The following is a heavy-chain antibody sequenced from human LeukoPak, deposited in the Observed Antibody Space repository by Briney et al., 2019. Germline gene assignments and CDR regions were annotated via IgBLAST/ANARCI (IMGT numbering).Heavy chain of an antibody. CDR2: INTDGSST. J-gene: IGHJ1*01. CDR1: GFTFSSYW. D-gene: IGHD6-19*01. CDR3: ARDSSGWYVEYFQH. V-gene: IGHV3-74*01. Sequence: GGSLRLSCAASGFTFSSYWMHWVRQAPGKGLVWVSRINTDGSSTSYADSVKGRFTISRDNAKSTLYLQMNSLRAEDTAVYYCARDSSGWYVEYFQHWGQGTLVTVSS.